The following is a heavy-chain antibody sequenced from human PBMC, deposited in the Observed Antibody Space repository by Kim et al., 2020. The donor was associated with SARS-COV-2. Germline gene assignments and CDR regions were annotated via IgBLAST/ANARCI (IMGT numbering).Heavy chain of an antibody. J-gene: IGHJ4*02. D-gene: IGHD3-10*01. CDR1: GYTFTSYG. CDR3: AREKGSDGSGSYYFDY. V-gene: IGHV1-18*04. CDR2: ISAYNGNT. Sequence: ASVKVSCKASGYTFTSYGISWVRQAPGQGLEWMGWISAYNGNTNYAQKLQGRVTMTTDTSTSTAYMELRSLRSDDTAVYYCAREKGSDGSGSYYFDYWGQGTLVTVSS.